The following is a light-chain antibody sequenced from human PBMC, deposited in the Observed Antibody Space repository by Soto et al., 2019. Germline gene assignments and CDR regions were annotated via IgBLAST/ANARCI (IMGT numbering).Light chain of an antibody. Sequence: DIQMTQSPSTLSASVGDRVTITCRASQNIGTWLAWYQQKPGKAPNFLIYEASSLESGVPSRFSGSGSGTDFTLTISSLQPEDSATYYCQQSYSTPWTFGQGTKVDI. CDR3: QQSYSTPWT. J-gene: IGKJ1*01. CDR2: EAS. CDR1: QNIGTW. V-gene: IGKV1-5*01.